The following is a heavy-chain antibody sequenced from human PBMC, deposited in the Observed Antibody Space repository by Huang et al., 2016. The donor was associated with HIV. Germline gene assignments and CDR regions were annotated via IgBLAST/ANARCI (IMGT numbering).Heavy chain of an antibody. CDR1: GGSISSSSYY. Sequence: QLQLQESGPGLVKPSETLSLTCTVSGGSISSSSYYWGWIRQSPGKGVEWFGSIYYIGNGYYNPSLKSRVTMSVDRSTNQFSLKMHSVTAADTAVYYCASRTTVTTTSNYHYFYMDVWGKGTTVIVSS. J-gene: IGHJ6*03. CDR3: ASRTTVTTTSNYHYFYMDV. CDR2: IYYIGNG. D-gene: IGHD4-17*01. V-gene: IGHV4-39*01.